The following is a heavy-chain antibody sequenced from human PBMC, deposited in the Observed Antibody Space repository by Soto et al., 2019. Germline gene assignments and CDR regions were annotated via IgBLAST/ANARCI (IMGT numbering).Heavy chain of an antibody. Sequence: PGGSLRLSCAASGFTFGAFAMALVRQRPGNGLEWVSSLSVGGGSTYYNNSVRGRFTISRDNSNSTLFLQMNNLRAEDTAVYFCEKTHRATTVVTRAWYFDLWGRVTVVPVSS. CDR1: GFTFGAFA. J-gene: IGHJ2*01. CDR2: LSVGGGST. CDR3: EKTHRATTVVTRAWYFDL. V-gene: IGHV3-23*01. D-gene: IGHD4-17*01.